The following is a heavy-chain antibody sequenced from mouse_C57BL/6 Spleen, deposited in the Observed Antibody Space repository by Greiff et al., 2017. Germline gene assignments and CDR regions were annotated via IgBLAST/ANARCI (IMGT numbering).Heavy chain of an antibody. CDR3: ARPAVVATNYFDY. CDR2: IYPGSGST. V-gene: IGHV1-55*01. CDR1: GYTFTSYW. Sequence: QVQLQQPGAELVKPGASVQMSCKASGYTFTSYWITWVKQRPGQGLEWIGDIYPGSGSTTYNEKFKSKATLTVDTSSSTAYMQLSSLTSEDSAVYYCARPAVVATNYFDYWGQGTTLTVSS. J-gene: IGHJ2*01. D-gene: IGHD1-1*01.